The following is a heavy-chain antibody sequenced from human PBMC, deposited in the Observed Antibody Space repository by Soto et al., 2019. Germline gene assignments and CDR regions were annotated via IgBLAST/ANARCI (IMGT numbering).Heavy chain of an antibody. Sequence: EVQLVESGGGLVQPGGSLRLSCAVSGFTFSDYYMDWVRQAPGNGLEWVGRSRSKASSYTTSYAASVTGRLIVSRDVSQNSMSLQMNSLKTEDTAMYYCVRVKGGGAFDIWGHGTLVTVSS. D-gene: IGHD3-16*01. J-gene: IGHJ3*02. CDR1: GFTFSDYY. CDR2: SRSKASSYTT. CDR3: VRVKGGGAFDI. V-gene: IGHV3-72*01.